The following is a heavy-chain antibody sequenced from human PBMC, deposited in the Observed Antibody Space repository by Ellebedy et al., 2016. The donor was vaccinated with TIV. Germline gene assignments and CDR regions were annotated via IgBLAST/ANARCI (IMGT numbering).Heavy chain of an antibody. V-gene: IGHV4-4*02. CDR2: IYYRGSI. J-gene: IGHJ6*02. CDR3: TRIWGQRLTNYYYNGMDV. D-gene: IGHD3-22*01. CDR1: GASISTTNW. Sequence: SETLSLXCAVSGASISTTNWWSWVRQPPGKGLEWIGEIYYRGSINYNPSFASRVTMSVDKAKNQFSLNLTSLTAADTAVYYCTRIWGQRLTNYYYNGMDVWGQGTTVTVSS.